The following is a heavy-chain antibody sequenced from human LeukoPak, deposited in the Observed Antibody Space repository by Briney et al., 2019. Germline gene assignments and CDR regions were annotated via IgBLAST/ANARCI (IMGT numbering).Heavy chain of an antibody. CDR1: GFTVSSNY. CDR2: IYYSGST. Sequence: GSLRLSCAASGFTVSSNYMSWVRQSSGKGLEWITSIYYSGSTYYSPSLRSRVTISLDTSRNQFSLKLNSVTAADTAVYYCAKSNGYGLVDIWGQGTMVTVSS. D-gene: IGHD3-10*01. J-gene: IGHJ3*02. V-gene: IGHV4-39*07. CDR3: AKSNGYGLVDI.